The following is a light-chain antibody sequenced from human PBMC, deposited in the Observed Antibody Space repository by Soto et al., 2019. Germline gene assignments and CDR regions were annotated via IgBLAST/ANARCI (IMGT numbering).Light chain of an antibody. V-gene: IGLV2-14*03. Sequence: QSVLTQPASVSGSPGQSITISCTGTSSDVGGYNYVSWYQHHPGKAPKVMIYDGSNRPSGVSNRFSGSKSGNTATLTISGLQAADEADYYCSSYTSSSTLVVFGGGTQLTVL. CDR1: SSDVGGYNY. J-gene: IGLJ2*01. CDR3: SSYTSSSTLVV. CDR2: DGS.